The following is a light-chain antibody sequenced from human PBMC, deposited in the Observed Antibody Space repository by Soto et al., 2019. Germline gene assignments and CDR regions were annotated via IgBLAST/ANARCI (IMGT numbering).Light chain of an antibody. CDR1: QSVTTN. CDR2: GAS. V-gene: IGKV3-15*01. CDR3: QQYNNWPPIT. J-gene: IGKJ5*01. Sequence: EIVMTQSPATLFVSPGERATLSCRASQSVTTNLAWYQQKPGQAPRLLIYGASTRATGIPARFSGSGSGTEFTLTISSLQSEDSALYFCQQYNNWPPITFGQGTRLEIK.